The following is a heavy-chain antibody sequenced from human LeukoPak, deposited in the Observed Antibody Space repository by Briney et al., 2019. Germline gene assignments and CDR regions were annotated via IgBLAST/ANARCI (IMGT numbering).Heavy chain of an antibody. CDR1: GGSFSGYY. J-gene: IGHJ4*02. CDR3: ARETGTEYFQGYFDY. D-gene: IGHD7-27*01. CDR2: INHSGST. V-gene: IGHV4-34*01. Sequence: SETLSLTCAVYGGSFSGYYWSWIRQPPGKGLEWIGEINHSGSTNYNPSLKSRVTISVDTSKNQFSLKLSSVTAADTAVYYCARETGTEYFQGYFDYWGQGTLVTVSS.